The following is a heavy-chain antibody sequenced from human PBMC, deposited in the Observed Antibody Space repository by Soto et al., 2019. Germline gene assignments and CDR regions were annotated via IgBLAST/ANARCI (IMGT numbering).Heavy chain of an antibody. Sequence: QVQLQESGPGLVKPSEALSLTGTVSGGSISSYYWSWIRQPPGKGLEWIGYIYYSGSTNYNPSLKSRVTISVDTSKNQFSLKLSSVTAADTAVYYCARDRDGYKRFDYWGQGTLVTVSS. CDR3: ARDRDGYKRFDY. D-gene: IGHD5-12*01. J-gene: IGHJ4*02. CDR2: IYYSGST. V-gene: IGHV4-59*01. CDR1: GGSISSYY.